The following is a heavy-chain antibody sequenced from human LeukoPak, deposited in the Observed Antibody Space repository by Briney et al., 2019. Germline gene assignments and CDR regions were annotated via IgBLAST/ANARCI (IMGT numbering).Heavy chain of an antibody. CDR3: ARDQDMVATFFDY. Sequence: GGSLRLSCAASGFTFSSYAMHWVRQAPGKGLEWVAVISYDGSNKYYADSVKGRFTISRDNSKNTLYLQMNSLRAEDTAVYYCARDQDMVATFFDYWGQGTLVTVSS. CDR2: ISYDGSNK. D-gene: IGHD5-12*01. V-gene: IGHV3-30*04. CDR1: GFTFSSYA. J-gene: IGHJ4*02.